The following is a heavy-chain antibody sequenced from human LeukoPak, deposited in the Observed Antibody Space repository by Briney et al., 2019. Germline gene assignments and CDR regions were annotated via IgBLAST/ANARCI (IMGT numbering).Heavy chain of an antibody. D-gene: IGHD6-13*01. CDR2: IYYSGNT. CDR3: ARHDSSRDWFDP. Sequence: SETLSLTRTVSGGSISGYYRSWIRQPPGKGLQWLGCIYYSGNTNYNPSLKSRVTISVDTSKNQFSLKLSSVTAADTAMYYCARHDSSRDWFDPWGQGTLVTVSS. J-gene: IGHJ5*02. V-gene: IGHV4-59*08. CDR1: GGSISGYY.